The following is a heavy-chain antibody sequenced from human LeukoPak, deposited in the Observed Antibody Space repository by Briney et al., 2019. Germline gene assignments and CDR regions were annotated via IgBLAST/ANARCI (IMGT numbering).Heavy chain of an antibody. CDR3: ARVQIRGLNIAGFDI. V-gene: IGHV5-51*01. J-gene: IGHJ3*02. D-gene: IGHD3-10*01. CDR2: IYPGDSDT. Sequence: LGESLKISCKGSGYTFSSYWIAWVRQMPGKGLKWMGIIYPGDSDTRYSPSFEGQVTISADKSIGTAYLQWSSLKASGTAMYYCARVQIRGLNIAGFDIRGQGTPVTVSS. CDR1: GYTFSSYW.